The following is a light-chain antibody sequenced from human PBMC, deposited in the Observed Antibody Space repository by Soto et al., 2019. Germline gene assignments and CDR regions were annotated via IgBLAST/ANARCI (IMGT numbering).Light chain of an antibody. CDR3: QQYYSYPLT. CDR2: AAS. Sequence: AIRMTQSPSSLYASTGDRVTINCRASQGISSYLAWYQQKPGKAPKLMIYAASTLQSGVPSRFSGSGSGTDFTLTISCLQSEDFATYYCQQYYSYPLTFGGGTKVEIK. CDR1: QGISSY. V-gene: IGKV1-8*01. J-gene: IGKJ4*01.